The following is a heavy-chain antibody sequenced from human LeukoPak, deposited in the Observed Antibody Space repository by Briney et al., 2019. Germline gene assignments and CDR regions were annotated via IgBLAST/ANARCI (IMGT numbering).Heavy chain of an antibody. D-gene: IGHD3-3*01. CDR2: IYYSGST. CDR1: SGSISISNYY. Sequence: KPSETLSLTCTVSSGSISISNYYWGWIRQPPGKGLEWIGSIYYSGSTYYNLSLKSRVTISVDRSKNQFSLKLSSATAADTAVYYCARRPAIFGVVIQYYFDYWGQGTLVTVSS. CDR3: ARRPAIFGVVIQYYFDY. V-gene: IGHV4-39*01. J-gene: IGHJ4*02.